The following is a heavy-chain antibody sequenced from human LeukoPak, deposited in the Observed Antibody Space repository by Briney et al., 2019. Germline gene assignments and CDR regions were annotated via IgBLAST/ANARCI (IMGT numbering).Heavy chain of an antibody. V-gene: IGHV1-2*06. J-gene: IGHJ4*02. CDR3: ARECDFWSGYCNY. CDR1: GYTFTGYY. D-gene: IGHD3-3*01. Sequence: ASVKVSCKASGYTFTGYYMHWVRQAPGQGLEWMGRINPNGGGTNYAQKFQGRVTMTRDTSISTAYMELSRLRSDDTAVYYCARECDFWSGYCNYWGQGTLVTVSS. CDR2: INPNGGGT.